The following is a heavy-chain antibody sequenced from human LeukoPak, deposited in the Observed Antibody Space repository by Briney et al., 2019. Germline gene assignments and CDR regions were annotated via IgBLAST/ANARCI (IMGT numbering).Heavy chain of an antibody. CDR2: IKQDGSEK. J-gene: IGHJ6*03. CDR3: AKEKVYGDYFYYYYYMDV. Sequence: GGPLRLSCAASGFTFSSYWMSWVRQAPGKGLEWVANIKQDGSEKYYVDSVKGRFTISRDNSKNTLYLQMNSLRAEDTAVYYCAKEKVYGDYFYYYYYMDVWGKGTMVTISS. V-gene: IGHV3-7*03. D-gene: IGHD4-17*01. CDR1: GFTFSSYW.